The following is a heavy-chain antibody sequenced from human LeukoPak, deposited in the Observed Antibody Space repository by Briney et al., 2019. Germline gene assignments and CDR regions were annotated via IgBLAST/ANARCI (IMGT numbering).Heavy chain of an antibody. CDR1: GYTFTGYY. CDR2: INPNSGGT. V-gene: IGHV1-2*06. CDR3: ARGGYSLAAGTY. D-gene: IGHD2-15*01. J-gene: IGHJ4*02. Sequence: ASVKVSCRASGYTFTGYYMLWVRQAPGQGLEWMGRINPNSGGTNYAQKFQGRVTMTRDTSISTAYMELSRLRSDDMAVYYCARGGYSLAAGTYWGQGTLVTVSS.